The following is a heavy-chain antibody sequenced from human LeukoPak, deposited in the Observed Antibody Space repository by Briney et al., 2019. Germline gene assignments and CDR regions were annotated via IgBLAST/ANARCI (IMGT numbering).Heavy chain of an antibody. CDR2: ISTSSIYI. D-gene: IGHD3-22*01. V-gene: IGHV3-21*01. Sequence: GGSLRLSCAASGFTFSTYSMNWVRQAPGRGLEWVSSISTSSIYIYYANSLKGRFTISRDNAKNSLYLQMISLGAEDTAVYFCARGSGVTMIVDSFDYWGQGTLVTVSS. CDR1: GFTFSTYS. CDR3: ARGSGVTMIVDSFDY. J-gene: IGHJ4*02.